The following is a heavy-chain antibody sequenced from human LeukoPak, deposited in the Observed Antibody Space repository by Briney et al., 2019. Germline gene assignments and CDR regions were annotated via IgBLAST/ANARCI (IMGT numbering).Heavy chain of an antibody. J-gene: IGHJ3*02. Sequence: PGGSLRLSCAASGFVVSHHYLNWVRQAPGKGLEWVSMIQSAGNSYYADSVKGRFTISRDNAKNSLYLQTNSLRAEDTAVYYCARDLTVDSTMKYAFDIWGQGTMVTVSS. D-gene: IGHD3-22*01. CDR1: GFVVSHHY. CDR2: IQSAGNS. V-gene: IGHV3-69-1*02. CDR3: ARDLTVDSTMKYAFDI.